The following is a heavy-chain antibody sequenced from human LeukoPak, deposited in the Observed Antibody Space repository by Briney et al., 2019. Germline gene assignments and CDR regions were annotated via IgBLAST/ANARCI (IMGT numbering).Heavy chain of an antibody. CDR3: ARDRAPTSYYAFDI. CDR1: GFTFSSYA. V-gene: IGHV3-30*04. D-gene: IGHD1-26*01. CDR2: ISYDGSNK. J-gene: IGHJ3*02. Sequence: SGGSLRLSCAASGFTFSSYAMHWVRQAPGKWLEWVAVISYDGSNKYYADSVKGRFTISRDNSKNTLYLQMNSLRAEDTAVYYCARDRAPTSYYAFDIWGQGTTVTISS.